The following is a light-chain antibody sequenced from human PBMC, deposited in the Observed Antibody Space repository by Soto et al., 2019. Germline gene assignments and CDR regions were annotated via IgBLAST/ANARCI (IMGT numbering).Light chain of an antibody. Sequence: SYELTQPPSVSVSPGQTASITCSGAKLGDKYACWYQQKPGQSPVVVIYEDRKRPSGIPERFSGSNSGNTATLTISGTQTMDEAEYYCQAWDTSSAPSGFGSGTKVTVL. CDR3: QAWDTSSAPSG. CDR1: KLGDKY. CDR2: EDR. J-gene: IGLJ1*01. V-gene: IGLV3-1*01.